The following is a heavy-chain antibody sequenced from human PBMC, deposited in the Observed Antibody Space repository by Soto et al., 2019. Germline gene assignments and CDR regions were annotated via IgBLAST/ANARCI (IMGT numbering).Heavy chain of an antibody. CDR1: GGTFSSNA. J-gene: IGHJ6*02. CDR3: ARDTHTDYYYGMDV. D-gene: IGHD4-17*01. Sequence: ASVKVSFKASGGTFSSNAISWVRQAPGQGLEWMGGIIPIFGTANYAQKFQGRVTITADESTSTAYMELSSPRSEDTAVYYCARDTHTDYYYGMDVWGQGTTVTVSS. V-gene: IGHV1-69*13. CDR2: IIPIFGTA.